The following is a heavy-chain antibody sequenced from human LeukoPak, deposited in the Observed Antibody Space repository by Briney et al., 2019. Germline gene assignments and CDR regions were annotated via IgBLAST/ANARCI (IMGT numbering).Heavy chain of an antibody. Sequence: ASVRVSFKASGYPFIIYTMSWVRQAPGQGREWVGWINTKTANPTYAQDFTGRFVFSLDTSVSTAYLQISGLKAGDTAVYYCARVAGFGERGMDVWGQGTTVTVSS. D-gene: IGHD3-10*01. V-gene: IGHV7-4-1*02. CDR3: ARVAGFGERGMDV. J-gene: IGHJ6*02. CDR1: GYPFIIYT. CDR2: INTKTANP.